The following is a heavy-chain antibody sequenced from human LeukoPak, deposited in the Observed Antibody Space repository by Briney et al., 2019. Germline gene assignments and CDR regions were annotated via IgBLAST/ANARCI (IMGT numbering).Heavy chain of an antibody. V-gene: IGHV3-49*04. D-gene: IGHD6-13*01. CDR3: TTRPSSSWYPGDFQH. Sequence: PGGSLRLSCTASGFTFGDYAMSWVRQAPGKGLECVGFIRSKAYGGTTEYAASVKGRFTISRDDSKSIAYLQMNSLKTEHTAVYYCTTRPSSSWYPGDFQHWGQGTLVTVSS. J-gene: IGHJ1*01. CDR2: IRSKAYGGTT. CDR1: GFTFGDYA.